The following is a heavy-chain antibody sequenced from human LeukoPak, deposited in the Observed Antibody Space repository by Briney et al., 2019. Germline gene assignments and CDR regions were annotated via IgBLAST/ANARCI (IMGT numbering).Heavy chain of an antibody. CDR3: ARGYCSGGSCFFGY. D-gene: IGHD2-15*01. CDR2: INTNTGNP. Sequence: GASVKVSCKASGYTFTSYAMNWVRQAPGQGLEWVGWINTNTGNPTYAQGFTGRFVFSLDTSVSTAYLQISSLKAEDTAVYYCARGYCSGGSCFFGYWGQGTLVTVSS. J-gene: IGHJ4*02. V-gene: IGHV7-4-1*02. CDR1: GYTFTSYA.